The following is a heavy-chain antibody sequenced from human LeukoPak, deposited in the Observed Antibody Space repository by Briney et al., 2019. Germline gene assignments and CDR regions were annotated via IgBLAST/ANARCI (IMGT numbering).Heavy chain of an antibody. Sequence: SETLSLTCAVYGGSFSASYWSWIRQPPGKGLEWIGEINHSGSTNYNPSLKSRVTISVDTSKNQFSLKLSSVTAADTAVYYCALALGSSGYSSDAFVIWGQGTMVTVSS. CDR1: GGSFSASY. J-gene: IGHJ3*02. CDR2: INHSGST. V-gene: IGHV4-34*01. D-gene: IGHD3-22*01. CDR3: ALALGSSGYSSDAFVI.